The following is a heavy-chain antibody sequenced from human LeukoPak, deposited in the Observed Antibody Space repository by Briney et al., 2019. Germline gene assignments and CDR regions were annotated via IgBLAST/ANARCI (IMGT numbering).Heavy chain of an antibody. CDR1: GYTFTGYY. CDR2: INPNSGGT. V-gene: IGHV1-2*02. J-gene: IGHJ5*02. Sequence: ASVKVSCKASGYTFTGYYMHWVRQGPGQGLEWMGWINPNSGGTNYAQKFQGRVTMTRETSISTAYMELSRLRSDDTAVYYCARDTAMVTYWFDPWGQGTLVTVSS. CDR3: ARDTAMVTYWFDP. D-gene: IGHD5-18*01.